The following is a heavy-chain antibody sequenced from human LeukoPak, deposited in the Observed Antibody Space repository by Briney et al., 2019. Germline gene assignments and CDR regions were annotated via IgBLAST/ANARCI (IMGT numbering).Heavy chain of an antibody. V-gene: IGHV3-21*01. CDR3: AREGREQWPAPNWFDP. J-gene: IGHJ5*02. CDR1: GFTFSSYS. Sequence: GGSLRLSCAASGFTFSSYSMNWVRQAPGKGLEWVSSISSSSSYIYYADSVKGRFTISRDNAKNSLYLQMNSLRAEDTAVYYCAREGREQWPAPNWFDPWGQGTLVTVSS. CDR2: ISSSSSYI. D-gene: IGHD6-19*01.